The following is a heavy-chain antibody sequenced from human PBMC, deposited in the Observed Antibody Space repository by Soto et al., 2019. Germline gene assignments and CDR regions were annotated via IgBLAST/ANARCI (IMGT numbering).Heavy chain of an antibody. CDR1: GGSISSSSYY. CDR2: IYYSGST. J-gene: IGHJ4*02. Sequence: SETLSLTCTVSGGSISSSSYYWGWIRQPPGKGLEWIGSIYYSGSTYYNPSLKSRVTISVDTSKNQFSLKLSSVTAADTAVYYCASPRGNDYVWGSPRYRPFDYWGQRTLVTVSS. V-gene: IGHV4-39*01. D-gene: IGHD3-16*02. CDR3: ASPRGNDYVWGSPRYRPFDY.